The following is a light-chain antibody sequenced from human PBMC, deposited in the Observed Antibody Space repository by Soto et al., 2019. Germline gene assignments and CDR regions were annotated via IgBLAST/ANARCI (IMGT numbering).Light chain of an antibody. CDR1: QSVSSSY. J-gene: IGKJ1*01. V-gene: IGKV3-20*01. Sequence: EILMTQSPATLSVSPGERATLSCRASQSVSSSYLAWYQQTPGQAPRLLNYGASSRATGIPDRFSGSGSGTDFTLTISRLEPEDLAVYYCQQYGSSSWTFGQGTKVDIK. CDR3: QQYGSSSWT. CDR2: GAS.